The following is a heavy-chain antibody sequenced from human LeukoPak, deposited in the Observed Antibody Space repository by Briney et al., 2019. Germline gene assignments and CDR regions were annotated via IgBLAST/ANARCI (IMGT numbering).Heavy chain of an antibody. D-gene: IGHD2-15*01. CDR1: GFTFSSYS. V-gene: IGHV3-21*01. J-gene: IGHJ4*02. CDR2: IGSTGAYI. Sequence: PGRSLRLSCAASGFTFSSYSMNWVRQAPGKGLEWLSSIGSTGAYIFYADSVKGRFTISRDNAKNSLYLQMSSLRAEDTAIYYCARDRWELLRSVDYWGQGTLVTVSS. CDR3: ARDRWELLRSVDY.